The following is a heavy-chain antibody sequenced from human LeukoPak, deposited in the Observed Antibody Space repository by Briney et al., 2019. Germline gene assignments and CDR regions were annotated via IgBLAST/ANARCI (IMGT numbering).Heavy chain of an antibody. Sequence: GGSLRLSCAASGFRFRSYAMTWVRQAPGKGLEWVSAIGGSESSTYYADSVKGRFTISRDNAKNSLYLQMNSLRAEDTAVYYCASDLDFWSGYDAFDIWGQGTMVTVSS. CDR2: IGGSESST. CDR3: ASDLDFWSGYDAFDI. V-gene: IGHV3-23*01. D-gene: IGHD3-3*01. J-gene: IGHJ3*02. CDR1: GFRFRSYA.